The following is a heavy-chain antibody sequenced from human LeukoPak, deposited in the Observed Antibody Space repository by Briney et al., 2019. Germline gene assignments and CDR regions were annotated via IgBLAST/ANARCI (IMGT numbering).Heavy chain of an antibody. J-gene: IGHJ5*02. CDR1: GGSISSSSYY. Sequence: PSETLSLTCTVSGGSISSSSYYWGWIRQPPGKGLEWIGSIYYSGSTYYNPYLKSRVTISVDTSKNQFSLKLSSVTAADTAVYYCARHVGFGDATWVWLEWFDPWGQGTLVTVSS. D-gene: IGHD3-16*01. CDR2: IYYSGST. CDR3: ARHVGFGDATWVWLEWFDP. V-gene: IGHV4-39*01.